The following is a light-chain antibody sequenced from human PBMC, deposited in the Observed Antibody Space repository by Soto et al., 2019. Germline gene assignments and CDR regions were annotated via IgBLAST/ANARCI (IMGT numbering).Light chain of an antibody. CDR3: CSSAGSDSWV. Sequence: QSVLTQPASVSGSPGQSITISCTGTSSDVGSYKFVSWYQQHPGKAPNLMIYEVSKRPSGVSNRFSGSKSGNTASLTISGLQAGDEAHYYCCSSAGSDSWVFGGGTKLTVL. CDR2: EVS. V-gene: IGLV2-23*02. CDR1: SSDVGSYKF. J-gene: IGLJ3*02.